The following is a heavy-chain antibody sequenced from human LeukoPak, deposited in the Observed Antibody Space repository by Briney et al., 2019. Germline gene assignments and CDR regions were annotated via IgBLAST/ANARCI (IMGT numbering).Heavy chain of an antibody. V-gene: IGHV4-39*01. D-gene: IGHD6-13*01. J-gene: IGHJ4*02. Sequence: SETLSLTCTVSGGSISSSSYYWGWIRQPPGKELEWIGSIYYSGSTYYNPSLKSRVTISVDTSKNQFSLKLSSVTAADTAVYYCASQDSSSWYYFDYWGQGTLVTVSS. CDR3: ASQDSSSWYYFDY. CDR1: GGSISSSSYY. CDR2: IYYSGST.